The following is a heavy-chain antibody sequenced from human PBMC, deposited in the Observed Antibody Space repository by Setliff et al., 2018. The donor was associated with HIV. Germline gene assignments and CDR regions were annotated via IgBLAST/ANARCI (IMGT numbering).Heavy chain of an antibody. D-gene: IGHD1-20*01. CDR2: ISAYNGNT. Sequence: ASVKVSCKASGYTFINYGISWVRQAPGQGLEWMGWISAYNGNTNYAQKFQGRVTMTTDTSTSTAYMEMRSLRSDDTAVYLCARDVDNAGTHPPDYWGQGTLVTVS. CDR3: ARDVDNAGTHPPDY. V-gene: IGHV1-18*01. J-gene: IGHJ4*02. CDR1: GYTFINYG.